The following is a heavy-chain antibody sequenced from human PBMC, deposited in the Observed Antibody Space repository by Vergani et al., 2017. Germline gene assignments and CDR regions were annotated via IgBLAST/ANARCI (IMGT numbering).Heavy chain of an antibody. CDR2: INHSGGT. Sequence: QVQLRQWGAGLVKPSETLSLTCGIYGDSLRGHYWSWIRQSPGKGLEWIGQINHSGGTNYNPSLKSRRAFSVDTAKTPFSLRLKSVTATDTGMYYCSRPVGPSAIADGYHVWGQGTMVTVS. J-gene: IGHJ3*01. CDR3: SRPVGPSAIADGYHV. CDR1: GDSLRGHY. D-gene: IGHD3-10*01. V-gene: IGHV4-34*02.